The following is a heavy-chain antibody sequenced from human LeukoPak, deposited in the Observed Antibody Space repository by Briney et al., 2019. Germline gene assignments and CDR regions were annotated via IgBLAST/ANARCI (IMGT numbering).Heavy chain of an antibody. CDR1: GFTFGDYA. Sequence: PGGSLRLSCTTSGFTFGDYAVSWVRHAPGKGLERVSSISGSSRYMYYADSAKGRFTISRDNAKNSLYLQMNSLRAEDTGVYYCARTSRGVIIDYWGQGTLVTVSS. CDR2: ISGSSRYM. D-gene: IGHD3-10*01. V-gene: IGHV3-21*01. CDR3: ARTSRGVIIDY. J-gene: IGHJ4*02.